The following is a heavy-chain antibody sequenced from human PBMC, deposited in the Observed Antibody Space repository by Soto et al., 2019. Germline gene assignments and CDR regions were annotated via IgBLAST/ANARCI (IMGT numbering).Heavy chain of an antibody. CDR2: SYYRSNWNN. Sequence: SQTLSLTCEISGDSVSSNSAAWYSFRQSPSRGLEWLGRSYYRSNWNNDYAVFVKSRITISPDTYKNHFSLQLNSVTPDDTAIYECTSTLGGSGPDVWGQGTKVTVSS. CDR3: TSTLGGSGPDV. V-gene: IGHV6-1*01. J-gene: IGHJ6*02. CDR1: GDSVSSNSAA. D-gene: IGHD6-25*01.